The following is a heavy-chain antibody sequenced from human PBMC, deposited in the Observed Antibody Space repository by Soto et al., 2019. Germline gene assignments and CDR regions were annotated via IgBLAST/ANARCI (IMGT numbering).Heavy chain of an antibody. J-gene: IGHJ6*02. Sequence: QVQLVQSGAEVKKPGSSVRVSCKASGGTFSSYAISWVRQAPGQGLEWMGGIIPIFGTENYAQKFQGRVTITAEESTSTAYMEMSSLRSEDTAVYDCARDRISGSKYYYGMDVWGQGTPVTDSS. CDR1: GGTFSSYA. D-gene: IGHD6-13*01. V-gene: IGHV1-69*01. CDR2: IIPIFGTE. CDR3: ARDRISGSKYYYGMDV.